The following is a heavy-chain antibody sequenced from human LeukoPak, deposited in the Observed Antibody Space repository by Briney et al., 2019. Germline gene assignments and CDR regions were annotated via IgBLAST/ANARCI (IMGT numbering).Heavy chain of an antibody. CDR1: GGSFSGFY. J-gene: IGHJ6*03. CDR3: GRVGDDYGYYYYYRDV. D-gene: IGHD4/OR15-4a*01. CDR2: IYYSGST. Sequence: SETLSLSCTLYGGSFSGFYWSWIRQPPGKGLEWIGSIYYSGSTYYNPSLKSRVTISVDTSKNQFSLKLSSVTAADTAVYYCGRVGDDYGYYYYYRDVWGKRTTVTVSS. V-gene: IGHV4-39*07.